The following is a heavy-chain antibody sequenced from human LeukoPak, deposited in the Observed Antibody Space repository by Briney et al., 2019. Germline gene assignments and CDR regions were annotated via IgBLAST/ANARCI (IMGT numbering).Heavy chain of an antibody. D-gene: IGHD6-6*01. Sequence: GGSLRLSCAASGFTVSGSAMHWVRQASGKGLEWDGRIRSKANSYATAYAASVKGRFTISRDDSKNTAYLQMNSLKTEDAAVYYCARGSSNIAGRDNWFDPWGQGTLVTVSS. CDR3: ARGSSNIAGRDNWFDP. J-gene: IGHJ5*02. V-gene: IGHV3-73*01. CDR1: GFTVSGSA. CDR2: IRSKANSYAT.